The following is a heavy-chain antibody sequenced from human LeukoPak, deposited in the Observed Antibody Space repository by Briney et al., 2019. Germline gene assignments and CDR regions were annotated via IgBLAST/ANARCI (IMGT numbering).Heavy chain of an antibody. CDR2: INHSGST. V-gene: IGHV4-34*01. CDR3: ARDSSGYYFRD. J-gene: IGHJ4*02. D-gene: IGHD3-22*01. Sequence: GSLRLSCTASGFTFSTYDMNWVRQAPGKGLEWIGEINHSGSTNYNPSLKSRVTISVDTSKNQFSLKLSSVTAADTAVYYCARDSSGYYFRDWGQGTLVTVSS. CDR1: GFTFSTYD.